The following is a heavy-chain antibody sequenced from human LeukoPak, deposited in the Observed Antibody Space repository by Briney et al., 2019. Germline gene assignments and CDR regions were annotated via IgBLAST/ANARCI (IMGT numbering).Heavy chain of an antibody. D-gene: IGHD6-19*01. V-gene: IGHV3-33*01. Sequence: PGGSLRLSCAASGFTFSSYGMHWVRQAPGKGLEWVAVIWYDGSNKYYADSVKGRFTISRDNSKNTLYLQMNSLRAEDTAVYYCARVRRGSPLWATDYWGQGTLVTVSS. CDR2: IWYDGSNK. CDR1: GFTFSSYG. J-gene: IGHJ4*02. CDR3: ARVRRGSPLWATDY.